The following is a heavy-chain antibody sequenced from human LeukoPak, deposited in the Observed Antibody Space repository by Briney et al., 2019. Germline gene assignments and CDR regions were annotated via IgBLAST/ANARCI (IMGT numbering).Heavy chain of an antibody. CDR3: ASRGQAYYYDSSGYYYT. D-gene: IGHD3-22*01. V-gene: IGHV4-34*01. CDR1: GGSFSGYY. CDR2: INHSGST. Sequence: SETLSLTCAVYGGSFSGYYWSWIRRPPGKGLEWIGEINHSGSTNYNPSLKSRVTISVDTSKNQFSLKLSSVTAADTAVYYCASRGQAYYYDSSGYYYTWGQGTLVTVSS. J-gene: IGHJ4*02.